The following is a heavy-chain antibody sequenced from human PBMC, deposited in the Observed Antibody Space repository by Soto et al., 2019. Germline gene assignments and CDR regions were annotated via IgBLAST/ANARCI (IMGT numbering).Heavy chain of an antibody. CDR2: INPSGGST. Sequence: ASVKVSCKASGYTFTSYYMHWVRQAPGQGLEWMGIINPSGGSTSYAQKFQGRVTMTRDTSTSTVYMELSSLRSEDTAVYYCARETFTRGYSYVKTHLDYWGQGTLVTVSS. CDR1: GYTFTSYY. V-gene: IGHV1-46*01. D-gene: IGHD5-18*01. CDR3: ARETFTRGYSYVKTHLDY. J-gene: IGHJ4*02.